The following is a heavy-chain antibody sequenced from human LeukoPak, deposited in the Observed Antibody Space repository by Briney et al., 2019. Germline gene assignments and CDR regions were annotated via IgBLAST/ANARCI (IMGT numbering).Heavy chain of an antibody. D-gene: IGHD3-10*01. CDR1: GGTFSSYA. CDR2: INPSGGST. CDR3: AMTAGSGSFLGAFDI. J-gene: IGHJ3*02. Sequence: GASVKVSCKASGGTFSSYAISWVRQAPGQGLEWMGIINPSGGSTSYAQKFQGRVTMTRDTSTSTVYMELSSLRSEDTAVYYCAMTAGSGSFLGAFDIWGQGTMVTVSS. V-gene: IGHV1-46*01.